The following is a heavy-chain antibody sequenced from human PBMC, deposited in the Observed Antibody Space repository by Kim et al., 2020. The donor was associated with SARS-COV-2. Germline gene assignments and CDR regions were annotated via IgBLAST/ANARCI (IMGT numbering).Heavy chain of an antibody. V-gene: IGHV4-61*01. CDR2: VHHSGGT. D-gene: IGHD1-26*01. Sequence: SETLSLTCTVSGGSVSSGSSYWSWIRQPPGRGLEWIGYVHHSGGTKYNPSLKSRVTISLDTSKNQFSLRLSSVTAADTAVYYCAREDSSGSYFFDSWGQGTLAT. J-gene: IGHJ4*02. CDR1: GGSVSSGSSY. CDR3: AREDSSGSYFFDS.